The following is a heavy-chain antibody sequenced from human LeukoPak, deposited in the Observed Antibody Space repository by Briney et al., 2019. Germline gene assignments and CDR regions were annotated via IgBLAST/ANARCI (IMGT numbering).Heavy chain of an antibody. V-gene: IGHV2-26*01. CDR2: IFSNDEK. J-gene: IGHJ5*02. Sequence: SGPVLVKPTETLTLTCTVSGFSLSNARMGVSWIRQPPGKALEWLAHIFSNDEKSYNTSLKSRLTISKDTSKSQVVLTMTNMDPVDTATYYCARILQWLIPLALDPWGQGALVTVSS. CDR1: GFSLSNARMG. CDR3: ARILQWLIPLALDP. D-gene: IGHD6-19*01.